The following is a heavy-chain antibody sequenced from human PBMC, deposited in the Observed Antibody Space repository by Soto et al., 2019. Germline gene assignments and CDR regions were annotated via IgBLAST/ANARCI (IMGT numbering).Heavy chain of an antibody. Sequence: SETLSLTCTVSGGSVSSGGYYWSWIRQHPGTGLEWIGYIYYSGTTYFNPSLKSRASISLDTSKNEFSLKLTSVTAADTAVYYCARRALPQCINGVCYKDGFWDYWGQGALVTVSS. D-gene: IGHD2-8*01. CDR3: ARRALPQCINGVCYKDGFWDY. CDR1: GGSVSSGGYY. J-gene: IGHJ4*02. V-gene: IGHV4-31*03. CDR2: IYYSGTT.